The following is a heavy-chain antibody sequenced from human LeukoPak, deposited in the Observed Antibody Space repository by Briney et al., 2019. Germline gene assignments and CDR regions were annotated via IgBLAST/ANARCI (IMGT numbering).Heavy chain of an antibody. Sequence: SETLSLTCTVSGGSISSSSYYWGWIRQPPEKGLEWIGSIYYSGSTFYNPSLKSRVTISVDTSKNQFPLKLSSVTAADTAVYFCARQSSTSCYIDYWGQGTLVAVSS. CDR2: IYYSGST. J-gene: IGHJ4*02. CDR3: ARQSSTSCYIDY. V-gene: IGHV4-39*01. D-gene: IGHD2-2*02. CDR1: GGSISSSSYY.